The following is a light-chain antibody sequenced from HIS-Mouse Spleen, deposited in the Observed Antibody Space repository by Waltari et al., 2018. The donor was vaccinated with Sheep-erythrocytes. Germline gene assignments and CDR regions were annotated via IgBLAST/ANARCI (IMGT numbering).Light chain of an antibody. CDR3: QQRSNWYT. Sequence: EIVLTQSPATLSLSPGERPTLACRASQSVSSYLAWYQPQPGQAPRLLIYDASNRATGIPARFSGSGSGTDFTLTISSLEPEDFAVYYCQQRSNWYTFGQGTKLEIK. CDR1: QSVSSY. J-gene: IGKJ2*01. CDR2: DAS. V-gene: IGKV3-11*01.